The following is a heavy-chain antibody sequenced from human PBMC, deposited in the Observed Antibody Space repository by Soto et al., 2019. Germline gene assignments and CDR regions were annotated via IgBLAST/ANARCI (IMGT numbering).Heavy chain of an antibody. V-gene: IGHV4-59*01. CDR3: AREGSSPPYSCSGGEYNWFDP. D-gene: IGHD6-6*01. J-gene: IGHJ5*02. Sequence: SETLSLTCTVSGGSISSYYWSWIRQPPGKGLEWIGYIYYSGSTNYNPSLKSRVTISVDTSKNQFSLKLSSVTAADTAVYYCAREGSSPPYSCSGGEYNWFDPWGQGTLVNVSS. CDR2: IYYSGST. CDR1: GGSISSYY.